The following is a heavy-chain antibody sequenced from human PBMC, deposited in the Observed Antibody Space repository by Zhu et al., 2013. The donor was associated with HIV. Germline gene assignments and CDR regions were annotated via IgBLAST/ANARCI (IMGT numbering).Heavy chain of an antibody. CDR3: AAEYSGSYLPLVPTP. J-gene: IGHJ5*02. CDR1: GFTFTSST. V-gene: IGHV1-58*01. CDR2: IVIGSGNT. D-gene: IGHD1-26*01. Sequence: QMQLVQSGPEVKKPGTSVKVSCKASGFTFTSSTVQWVRQARGQRLEWIGWIVIGSGNTNYAQKFQERVTITRDMSTSTAYMELSSLRSEDTAVYYCAAEYSGSYLPLVPTPWGQGTLVTVSS.